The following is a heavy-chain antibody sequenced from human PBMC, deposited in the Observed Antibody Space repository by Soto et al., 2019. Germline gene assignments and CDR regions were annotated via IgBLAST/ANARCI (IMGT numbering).Heavy chain of an antibody. CDR2: IYSGGST. V-gene: IGHV3-66*01. Sequence: EVQLVESGGGLVQPGGSLRLSCAASGFTVSSNYMSWVRQAPGKGLEWVSVIYSGGSTYYADSVKGRFTISRDNSKNTLYLQMNSLRAEDTAVYYCARDRGYYYGSGSYSFLDYWGQGTLVTVSS. CDR1: GFTVSSNY. J-gene: IGHJ4*02. CDR3: ARDRGYYYGSGSYSFLDY. D-gene: IGHD3-10*01.